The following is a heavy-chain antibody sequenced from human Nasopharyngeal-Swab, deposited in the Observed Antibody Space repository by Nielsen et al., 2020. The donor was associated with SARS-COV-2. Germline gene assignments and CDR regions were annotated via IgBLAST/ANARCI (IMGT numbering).Heavy chain of an antibody. J-gene: IGHJ6*03. D-gene: IGHD3-3*01. CDR1: GFTFSSYA. CDR3: ARDGSRVTIFGVITTPKYYYYYMDV. Sequence: GESLKISCAASGFTFSSYAMHWVRQAPGKGLEWVALISYDGSNKYYADSVKGRFTISRDNSKNTLYLQMNSLRAEDTAVYYCARDGSRVTIFGVITTPKYYYYYMDVWGKGTTVTVSS. V-gene: IGHV3-30-3*01. CDR2: ISYDGSNK.